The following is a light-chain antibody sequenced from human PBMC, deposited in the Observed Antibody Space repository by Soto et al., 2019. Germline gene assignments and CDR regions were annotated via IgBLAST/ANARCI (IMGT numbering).Light chain of an antibody. CDR3: QQYNSWPPIT. CDR1: QSVGDN. V-gene: IGKV3-11*01. CDR2: GAS. Sequence: EIVLAQSPATLSLSPGERATLSCRASQSVGDNLAWYQQRPGQAPRLLIYGASSRATGIPDRFSGSGSGTDFTLTISRLEPEDFVVYYCQQYNSWPPITFGQGTRLEIK. J-gene: IGKJ5*01.